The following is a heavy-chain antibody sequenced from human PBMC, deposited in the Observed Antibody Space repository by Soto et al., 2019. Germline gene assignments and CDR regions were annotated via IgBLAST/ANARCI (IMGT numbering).Heavy chain of an antibody. D-gene: IGHD2-8*02. CDR3: ARTPIGYCSGGTCSNWFDP. CDR2: IYSSGST. Sequence: TLSLSCTGSGGSVSGHYWSWIRQPPGKGLEWVGYIYSSGSTYVRPSLKSRVSMSVDTSKNQVSLKLTSVTAADTAVYYCARTPIGYCSGGTCSNWFDPWGQG. CDR1: GGSVSGHY. V-gene: IGHV4-59*08. J-gene: IGHJ5*02.